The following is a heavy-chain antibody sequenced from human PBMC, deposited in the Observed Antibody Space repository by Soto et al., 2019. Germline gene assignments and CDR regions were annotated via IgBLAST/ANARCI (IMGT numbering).Heavy chain of an antibody. D-gene: IGHD3-3*01. CDR3: AKDQVFLELIPQGGLDV. Sequence: EVQLLESGGGLAQPGGSLRLSCEVSGFTFRKYVMTWVRQAPGKGLEWVSSLSSTGGSTYYADSVKGRFTVSRDNSKNTLFLQMNSLRAEDTAIYYCAKDQVFLELIPQGGLDVWGPGTRVAVSS. V-gene: IGHV3-23*01. J-gene: IGHJ6*02. CDR2: LSSTGGST. CDR1: GFTFRKYV.